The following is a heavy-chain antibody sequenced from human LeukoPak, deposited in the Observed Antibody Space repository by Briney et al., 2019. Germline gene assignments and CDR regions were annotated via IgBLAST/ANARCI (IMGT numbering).Heavy chain of an antibody. CDR3: ARAKPDCGGDCYSGEFDY. CDR2: IIPIFGTA. J-gene: IGHJ4*02. D-gene: IGHD2-21*02. V-gene: IGHV1-69*13. Sequence: GASVTVSCKASGGTFSSYAISWVRQAPGQGLEWMGGIIPIFGTANYAQKFRGRVTITADESTSTAYMELSSLRSEDTAVYYCARAKPDCGGDCYSGEFDYWGQGTLSPSPQ. CDR1: GGTFSSYA.